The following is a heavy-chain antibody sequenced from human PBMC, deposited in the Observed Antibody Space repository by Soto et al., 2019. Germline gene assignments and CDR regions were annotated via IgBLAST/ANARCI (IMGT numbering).Heavy chain of an antibody. V-gene: IGHV5-10-1*01. D-gene: IGHD1-26*01. J-gene: IGHJ3*02. CDR2: IDPTDSYT. CDR1: GYSFTTYW. Sequence: GESLKISCQASGYSFTTYWISWVRQMPGKGLECMGRIDPTDSYTDYGPSFEGHVTMSVDRSINTAYLEWSSLKASDTAMYYCARGRYMGHSDAFDIWGQGTLVTVSS. CDR3: ARGRYMGHSDAFDI.